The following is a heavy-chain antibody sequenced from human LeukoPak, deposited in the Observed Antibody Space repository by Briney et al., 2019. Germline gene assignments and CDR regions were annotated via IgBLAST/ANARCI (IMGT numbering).Heavy chain of an antibody. D-gene: IGHD5-18*01. J-gene: IGHJ6*03. CDR2: IYYSGST. V-gene: IGHV4-59*01. CDR3: ARDRGYVYYMDV. Sequence: PSETLSLTCTVSGGSISSYYWSWIRQPPGKGLEWIGYIYYSGSTNYNPSLKSRVTISVDTSKNQFSLKLSSVTAADTAVYYWARDRGYVYYMDVWGKGTTVTVSS. CDR1: GGSISSYY.